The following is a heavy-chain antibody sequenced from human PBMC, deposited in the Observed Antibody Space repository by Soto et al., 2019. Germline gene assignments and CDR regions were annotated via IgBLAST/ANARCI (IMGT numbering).Heavy chain of an antibody. V-gene: IGHV1-18*01. CDR1: GSTFTSYG. D-gene: IGHD6-13*01. J-gene: IGHJ4*02. Sequence: ASVTVFCKASGSTFTSYGISWVRPAPGQGLEWMGWISAYNGNTNYAQKLQGRVTMTTDTSTSTAYMEPRSLRSDDTAVYYSARVVGYSSSWGSDYWGQGTLVTVSS. CDR3: ARVVGYSSSWGSDY. CDR2: ISAYNGNT.